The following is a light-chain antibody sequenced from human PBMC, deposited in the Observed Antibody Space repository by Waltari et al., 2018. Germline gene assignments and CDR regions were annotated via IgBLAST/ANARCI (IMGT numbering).Light chain of an antibody. Sequence: QSALTQPASVSGSPGQSITIPCTGTNRDVGAFNFVPWFQQHPGKAPKLLIYDVTKRPSGVSNRFSGSKSGNTASLTISGLQTEDEAEYYCSSYTRTNTLVFGGGSRLTVL. CDR1: NRDVGAFNF. CDR3: SSYTRTNTLV. J-gene: IGLJ2*01. V-gene: IGLV2-14*03. CDR2: DVT.